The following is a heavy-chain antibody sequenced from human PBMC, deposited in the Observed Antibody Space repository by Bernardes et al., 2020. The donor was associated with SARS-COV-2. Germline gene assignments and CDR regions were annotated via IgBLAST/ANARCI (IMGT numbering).Heavy chain of an antibody. CDR2: IYPGDSDI. V-gene: IGHV5-51*01. Sequence: GESRKISCKGSGYSFTSYWIGWVRQMPGKGLEWMGIIYPGDSDIRYSPSFQGQVTISADKSISTAYLQWSSLKASDTAMYYCAREQGSSSLLYYGMDVWGQGTTVTVSS. CDR1: GYSFTSYW. D-gene: IGHD6-6*01. J-gene: IGHJ6*02. CDR3: AREQGSSSLLYYGMDV.